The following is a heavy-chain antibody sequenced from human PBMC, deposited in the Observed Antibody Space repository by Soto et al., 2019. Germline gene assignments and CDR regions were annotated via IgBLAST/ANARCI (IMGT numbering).Heavy chain of an antibody. V-gene: IGHV1-69*02. CDR1: GGTFSSYT. Sequence: QVQLVQSGAEVKKPGSSVKVSCKASGGTFSSYTISWVRQAPGQGLEWMGRIIPILGIANYAQKFQGRVTITADKSTSTADMELSSLRSEDTAVYYCAPYSGYDGYWFDPWGQGTLVTVSS. CDR2: IIPILGIA. CDR3: APYSGYDGYWFDP. D-gene: IGHD5-12*01. J-gene: IGHJ5*02.